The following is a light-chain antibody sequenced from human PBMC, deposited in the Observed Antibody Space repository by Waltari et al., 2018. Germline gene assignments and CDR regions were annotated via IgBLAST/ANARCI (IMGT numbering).Light chain of an antibody. J-gene: IGLJ2*01. CDR3: MIFHGNAWV. Sequence: QAVLTQPSSLSASPGASASLTCTLRSGINVGAYRIYWYQQKPGSPPQYLLRYKSDSDKGLGSGVPSRFSGSEDASANAGILLISGLQSDDEADYYCMIFHGNAWVFGGGTKLTVL. CDR2: YKSDSDK. V-gene: IGLV5-45*03. CDR1: SGINVGAYR.